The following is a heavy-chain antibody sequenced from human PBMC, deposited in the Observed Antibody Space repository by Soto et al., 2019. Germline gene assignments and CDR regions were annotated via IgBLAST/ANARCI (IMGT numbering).Heavy chain of an antibody. Sequence: GASVKVSCKASGYTFNSHAIHWVRQAPGQRSEWLGWINAGNGNTYYSEKFEGRVTFTRDTLATTVNMELTSLTYEDTAVYYCGRDQSGIGYYVDWFDPWGQGTLVTVSS. J-gene: IGHJ5*02. CDR2: INAGNGNT. D-gene: IGHD3-10*02. CDR1: GYTFNSHA. CDR3: GRDQSGIGYYVDWFDP. V-gene: IGHV1-3*01.